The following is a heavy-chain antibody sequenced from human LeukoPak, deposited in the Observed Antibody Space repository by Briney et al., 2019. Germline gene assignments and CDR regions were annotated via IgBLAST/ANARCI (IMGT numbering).Heavy chain of an antibody. D-gene: IGHD2-8*02. V-gene: IGHV4-30-4*01. J-gene: IGHJ4*02. CDR2: IYYSGST. CDR1: GGSISSGDYY. Sequence: SETLSLTCTVSGGSISSGDYYWSWIRQPPEKGLEWIGYIYYSGSTYYNPSLKSRVTISVDTSKNQFSLKLNSVTAADTAVYYCARTGGSIDYWGQGTLVTVSS. CDR3: ARTGGSIDY.